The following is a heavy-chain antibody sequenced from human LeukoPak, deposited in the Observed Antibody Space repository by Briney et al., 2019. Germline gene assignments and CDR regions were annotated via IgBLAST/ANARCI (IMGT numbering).Heavy chain of an antibody. D-gene: IGHD3-10*01. J-gene: IGHJ6*02. Sequence: PGGSLRLSCAASGFIFSSYEMNWVRQAPGKGLEWVSYISSSASTIHYADSVKGRFTVSRDNAKNSLYLQMNSLRAEDTAVYYCARDPTYYYGLGTYSHYYGMDVWGQGTTVTVSS. CDR3: ARDPTYYYGLGTYSHYYGMDV. V-gene: IGHV3-48*03. CDR1: GFIFSSYE. CDR2: ISSSASTI.